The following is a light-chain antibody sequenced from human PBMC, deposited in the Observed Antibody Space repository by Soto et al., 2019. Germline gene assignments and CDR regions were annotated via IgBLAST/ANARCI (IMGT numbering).Light chain of an antibody. CDR1: KLGDKY. CDR2: QDS. V-gene: IGLV3-1*01. Sequence: SYELTQPPSVSVSPGQTASITCSGGKLGDKYACWYQQKPGQSPVLVIYQDSKRPSGIPERFSGSNSGNTATLTISGTQAMDEADYYCQAWDSSTLVVFGGGTKVTVL. CDR3: QAWDSSTLVV. J-gene: IGLJ2*01.